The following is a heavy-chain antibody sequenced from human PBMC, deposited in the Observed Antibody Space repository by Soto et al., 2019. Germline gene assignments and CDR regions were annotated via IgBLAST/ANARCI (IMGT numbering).Heavy chain of an antibody. Sequence: GGSLRLSCAASGFTFSSYGMHWVRQAPGKGLEWVAVIWYDGSNKNYANSVKGRFTISRDNSKNTLYLQMNSLRAEDTALYYCARGAPSFYSNSSGAQTQVPPTYWGRGTLDTVS. D-gene: IGHD3-22*01. CDR2: IWYDGSNK. J-gene: IGHJ4*02. CDR3: ARGAPSFYSNSSGAQTQVPPTY. CDR1: GFTFSSYG. V-gene: IGHV3-33*01.